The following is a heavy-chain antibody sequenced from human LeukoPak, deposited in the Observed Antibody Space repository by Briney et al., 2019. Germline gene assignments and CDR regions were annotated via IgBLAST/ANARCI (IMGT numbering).Heavy chain of an antibody. Sequence: PSETLSLTCSVSGVSVSSDPYYWAWFRQSPGKGLEWIAYIYYTGITNYDSSLRSRVTLSVDTSKNQFSLKLKSVTSADTAVYYWAVRRGPKFDYWGQGALVIVSS. V-gene: IGHV4-61*01. CDR3: AVRRGPKFDY. CDR2: IYYTGIT. CDR1: GVSVSSDPYY. D-gene: IGHD3-10*01. J-gene: IGHJ4*02.